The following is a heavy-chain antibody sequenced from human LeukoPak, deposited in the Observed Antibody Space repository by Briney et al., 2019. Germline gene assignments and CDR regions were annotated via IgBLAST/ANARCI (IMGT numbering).Heavy chain of an antibody. CDR3: ARGLGSGSYYGDYFDY. D-gene: IGHD3-10*01. V-gene: IGHV5-51*01. CDR1: GYSFTSYW. Sequence: GESLKISCKGSGYSFTSYWIGWVRQMPGKGLEWMGIIYPGDSDTRYSPSFQGQATISADKSISTAYLQWSSLKASDTAMYYCARGLGSGSYYGDYFDYWGQGTLVTVSS. CDR2: IYPGDSDT. J-gene: IGHJ4*02.